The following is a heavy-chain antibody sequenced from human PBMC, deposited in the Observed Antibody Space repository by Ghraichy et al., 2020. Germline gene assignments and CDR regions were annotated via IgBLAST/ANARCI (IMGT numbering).Heavy chain of an antibody. CDR1: GFNFSSYS. CDR3: APYAGSDGSYYFDF. Sequence: GGSLRLSCAASGFNFSSYSMNWVRQAPGKGLEWVSHIGSSVPMIYYADSVKGRFTISRDNTKNSLYLEMNSLRAEDTAVYFCAPYAGSDGSYYFDFWGQGTLVTVSS. D-gene: IGHD3-10*01. V-gene: IGHV3-48*04. CDR2: IGSSVPMI. J-gene: IGHJ4*02.